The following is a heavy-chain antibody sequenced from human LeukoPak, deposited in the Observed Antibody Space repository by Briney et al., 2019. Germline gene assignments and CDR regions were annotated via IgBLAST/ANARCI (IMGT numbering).Heavy chain of an antibody. CDR2: IYTSGST. V-gene: IGHV4-4*07. Sequence: SETLSLTCTVSGGSISSYYWSWIRQPAGKGLEWIGRIYTSGSTNYNPSLKSRVTMSVDTSKNQFSLKLSSVTAADTAVYYCARERPVDSSCWYPVPPRDWGQGTLVTVSS. D-gene: IGHD6-13*01. CDR1: GGSISSYY. J-gene: IGHJ4*02. CDR3: ARERPVDSSCWYPVPPRD.